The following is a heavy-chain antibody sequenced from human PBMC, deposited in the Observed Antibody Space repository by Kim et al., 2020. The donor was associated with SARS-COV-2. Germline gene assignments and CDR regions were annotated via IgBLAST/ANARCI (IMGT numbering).Heavy chain of an antibody. D-gene: IGHD2-2*01. V-gene: IGHV3-30*18. Sequence: GGSLRLSCAASGFTFSSYGMHWVRQAPGKGLEWVAVISYDGSNKYYADSVKGRFTISRDNSKNTLYLQMNSLRAEDTAVYYCAKDQAEADIVVVPAAISRYYYGMDVWGQGTTVTVSS. CDR3: AKDQAEADIVVVPAAISRYYYGMDV. CDR1: GFTFSSYG. J-gene: IGHJ6*02. CDR2: ISYDGSNK.